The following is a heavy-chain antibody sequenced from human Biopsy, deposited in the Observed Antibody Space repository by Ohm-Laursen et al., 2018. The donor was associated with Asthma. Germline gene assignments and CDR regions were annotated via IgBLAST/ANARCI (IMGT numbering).Heavy chain of an antibody. V-gene: IGHV4-30-4*01. J-gene: IGHJ1*01. CDR1: GGSTSSEDYY. CDR3: ARGVVYGGDSYAEYFQH. Sequence: SQTLSLTCTVSGGSTSSEDYYWTWIRQPPGKGLEWIGYIYYSGSTYYNPSLKSRVTISVDTSKNQFFLRLSSVTAADTAVYYCARGVVYGGDSYAEYFQHWGQGTLVTVSS. D-gene: IGHD4-23*01. CDR2: IYYSGST.